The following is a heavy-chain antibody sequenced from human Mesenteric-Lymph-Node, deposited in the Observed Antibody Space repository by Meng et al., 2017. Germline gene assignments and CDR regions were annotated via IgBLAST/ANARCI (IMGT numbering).Heavy chain of an antibody. CDR2: VSPITDYT. CDR1: GYTFTIYL. J-gene: IGHJ5*02. V-gene: IGHV1-46*01. Sequence: ASVKVSCKASGYTFTIYLIHWVRQAPGQGLEYMGVVSPITDYTNYAQKFKGRVTMTRDMSTSTVYMELSSLRSDDTAVYYCTRETPGTYWFDPWGQGTLVTASS. CDR3: TRETPGTYWFDP.